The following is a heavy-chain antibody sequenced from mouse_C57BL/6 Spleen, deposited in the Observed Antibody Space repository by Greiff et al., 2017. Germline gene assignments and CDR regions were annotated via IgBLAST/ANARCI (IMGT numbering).Heavy chain of an antibody. CDR3: AREGLTTVVAPDV. CDR2: IDPSDSYT. CDR1: GYTFTSYW. V-gene: IGHV1-50*01. J-gene: IGHJ1*03. Sequence: QVQLQQPGAELVKPGASVKLSCKASGYTFTSYWMQWVKQRPGQGLEWIGEIDPSDSYTNYNQKFKGKATLTVDTSSSTAYMQLSSLTSEDSAVYYCAREGLTTVVAPDVWGTGTTVTVSS. D-gene: IGHD1-1*01.